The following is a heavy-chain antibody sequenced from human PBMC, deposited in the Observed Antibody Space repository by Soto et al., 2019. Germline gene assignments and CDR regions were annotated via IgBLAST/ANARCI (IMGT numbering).Heavy chain of an antibody. CDR2: IDWDDDK. D-gene: IGHD3-10*01. CDR1: GFSFSTSGMC. V-gene: IGHV2-70*01. CDR3: ALDLYETREFYTRMDD. J-gene: IGHJ4*02. Sequence: SGPTLVNPTHTLTLTCTFSGFSFSTSGMCVSWIRQPPGKALEWLALIDWDDDKFYLTSLKTRLTISRDTSKDQVVLTMTNMDPHDTATYGGALDLYETREFYTRMDDWGPGTLVTVSS.